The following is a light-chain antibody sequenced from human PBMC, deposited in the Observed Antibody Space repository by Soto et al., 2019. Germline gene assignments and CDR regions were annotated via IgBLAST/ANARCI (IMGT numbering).Light chain of an antibody. V-gene: IGKV1-39*01. CDR1: QTIGKY. J-gene: IGKJ3*01. CDR3: QQCFSIPFT. Sequence: DIQLTQSPSSLSATVGDRVTITCRPSQTIGKYLNWYQQEPGKAPKLLIYDTSYLQSGVPSRFSGSASGTDFTLSINNLRPEDFATYYCQQCFSIPFTCGPGTKVDIK. CDR2: DTS.